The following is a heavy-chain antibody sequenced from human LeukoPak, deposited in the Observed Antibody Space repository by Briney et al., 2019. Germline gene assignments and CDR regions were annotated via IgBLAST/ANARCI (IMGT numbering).Heavy chain of an antibody. CDR3: ARGLTDSHDSYGFPGIDGPDY. Sequence: SETLSLTCTVSGGSISSSSSYWGWIRQPPGKGLEWIGSIYYSGSTYYNPSLKSRLTISIDASKNQFSLKLSSVTAADTAVYYCARGLTDSHDSYGFPGIDGPDYWGQGTLVTVSS. CDR2: IYYSGST. CDR1: GGSISSSSSY. D-gene: IGHD5-18*01. V-gene: IGHV4-39*07. J-gene: IGHJ4*02.